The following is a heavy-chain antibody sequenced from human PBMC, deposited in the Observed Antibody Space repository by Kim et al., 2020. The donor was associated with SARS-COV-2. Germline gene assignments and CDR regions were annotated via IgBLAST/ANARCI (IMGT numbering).Heavy chain of an antibody. J-gene: IGHJ4*01. D-gene: IGHD6-6*01. Sequence: SETLSLTCNVSGASISSSSYYWGWLRQTPGKGLEWIGTIFHSGSTYYSPSLKSRLTISIDTSKSQFSLNLRSVGAADTGIYYCARQSGIAARQVADFWG. CDR3: ARQSGIAARQVADF. CDR2: IFHSGST. CDR1: GASISSSSYY. V-gene: IGHV4-39*01.